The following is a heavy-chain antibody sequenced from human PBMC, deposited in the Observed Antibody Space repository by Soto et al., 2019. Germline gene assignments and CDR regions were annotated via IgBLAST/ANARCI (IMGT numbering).Heavy chain of an antibody. Sequence: SETLSLTCSVSGGSISSGGYYWSWIRQHPGKGLEWIGYTHYSGSTYYNPSLKSRVTILVDTSKNQFSLNLSSVTAADTAVYYCARSNYYDSSAYSFYYYYYGMDVWGQGTTVTVSS. CDR1: GGSISSGGYY. CDR3: ARSNYYDSSAYSFYYYYYGMDV. J-gene: IGHJ6*02. D-gene: IGHD3-22*01. V-gene: IGHV4-31*03. CDR2: THYSGST.